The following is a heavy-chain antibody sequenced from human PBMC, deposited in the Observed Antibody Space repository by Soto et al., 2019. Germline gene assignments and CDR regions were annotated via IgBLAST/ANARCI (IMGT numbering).Heavy chain of an antibody. CDR1: GGTFSSYA. Sequence: GASVKVSCKASGGTFSSYAISWVRQAPGQGLEWMGGIIPIFGTANYAQKFQGRVTITADESTSTAYMELSSLRSEDTAVYYRARVRKWELLGYYGMDVWGQGTTVTVSS. J-gene: IGHJ6*02. D-gene: IGHD1-26*01. CDR3: ARVRKWELLGYYGMDV. CDR2: IIPIFGTA. V-gene: IGHV1-69*13.